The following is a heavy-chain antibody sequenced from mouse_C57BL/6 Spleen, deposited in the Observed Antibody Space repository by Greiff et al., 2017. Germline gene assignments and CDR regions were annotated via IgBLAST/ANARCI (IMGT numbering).Heavy chain of an antibody. V-gene: IGHV5-16*01. J-gene: IGHJ3*01. CDR1: GFTFSDYY. CDR3: ARGEGWFAY. Sequence: EVMLVESEGGLVQPGSSMKLSCTASGFTFSDYYMAWVRQVPEKGLEWVANINYDGSSTYYLDSLKSRFIISRDNAQNILYLQMSSLKSEDTATYYCARGEGWFAYWGQGTLVTVSA. CDR2: INYDGSST.